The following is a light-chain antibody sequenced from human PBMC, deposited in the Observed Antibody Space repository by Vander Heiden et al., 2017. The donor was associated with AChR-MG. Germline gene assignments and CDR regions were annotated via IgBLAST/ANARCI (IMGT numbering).Light chain of an antibody. Sequence: QSALTQPASVSGSPGQSITISCTGTSRDVGGSNSVSWYQQHPGKAPKVMIFDVSNRPSGVSHRFSGSKSGNTASLTISGLQAEDEADYYCFSYRSSNSWVFGGGTKLTVL. J-gene: IGLJ3*02. CDR2: DVS. CDR3: FSYRSSNSWV. CDR1: SRDVGGSNS. V-gene: IGLV2-14*03.